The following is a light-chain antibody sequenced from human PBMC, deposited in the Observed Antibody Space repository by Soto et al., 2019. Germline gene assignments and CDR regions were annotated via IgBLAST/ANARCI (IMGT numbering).Light chain of an antibody. CDR1: QIITSGY. CDR2: GAS. J-gene: IGKJ2*01. CDR3: QQYGSSPRT. V-gene: IGKV3-20*01. Sequence: EIVLTQSPDTLSLPPGERATLSCRASQIITSGYLAWYQQTRGQAPRLLIYGASIRATGVPGRFSGSGSGTDFTLSISGLEPEDFALYYCQQYGSSPRTFGQGTKVEIK.